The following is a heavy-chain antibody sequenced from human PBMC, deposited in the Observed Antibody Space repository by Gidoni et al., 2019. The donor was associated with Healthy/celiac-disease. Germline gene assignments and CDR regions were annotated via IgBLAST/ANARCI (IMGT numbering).Heavy chain of an antibody. CDR3: AKGEEDPYFDY. Sequence: EVQLVESGGVVVQPGGSLRLSWAASGFTFDDYTMHWVRQAPGKGLEWVSLISWDGGSTYYADTVKGRFTISRDNSKTSLYLQMNSLRTEDTALYYCAKGEEDPYFDYWGQGTLVTVSS. CDR2: ISWDGGST. D-gene: IGHD1-26*01. J-gene: IGHJ4*02. V-gene: IGHV3-43*01. CDR1: GFTFDDYT.